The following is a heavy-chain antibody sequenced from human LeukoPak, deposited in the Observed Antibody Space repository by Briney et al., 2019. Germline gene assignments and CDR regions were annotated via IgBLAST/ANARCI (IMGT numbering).Heavy chain of an antibody. CDR2: ISSSSSTI. D-gene: IGHD2-8*01. CDR1: GFTFSSYS. Sequence: GGSLRLSCAASGFTFSSYSMNWVRQAPGKGLEWVSYISSSSSTIYYADSVKGRFTISRDNAKNSLYLQMNSLRAEDTAVYYCARDRGYCTDYWGQGTLVTVSS. J-gene: IGHJ4*02. CDR3: ARDRGYCTDY. V-gene: IGHV3-48*01.